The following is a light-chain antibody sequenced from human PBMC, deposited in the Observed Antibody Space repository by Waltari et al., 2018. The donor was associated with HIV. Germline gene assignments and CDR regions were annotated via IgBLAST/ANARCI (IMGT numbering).Light chain of an antibody. CDR3: CSYAGSSTFV. J-gene: IGLJ1*01. CDR1: SRDVGNYHY. V-gene: IGLV2-23*02. Sequence: QSALTQPASVSGSPGQSITLSCTCTSRDVGNYHYVSWFQQHPVKAPKVMIYDVSKRPSGVSNRFSGSKSGNTASLTISGLQAEDEADYYCCSYAGSSTFVFGTGTKVTVL. CDR2: DVS.